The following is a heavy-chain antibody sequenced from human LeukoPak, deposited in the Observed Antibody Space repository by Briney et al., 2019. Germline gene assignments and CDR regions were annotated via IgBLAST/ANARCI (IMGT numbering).Heavy chain of an antibody. CDR1: GFTFSSYG. CDR3: ARVAGWHWFDP. V-gene: IGHV3-23*01. Sequence: GGSLRLSCAASGFTFSSYGMSWVRQAPGKGLEWVSAISGSGGSTYYADSVKGRFTISRDNSKNTVYLQMNNMRVDDTAAYYCARVAGWHWFDPWGQGTLATVS. D-gene: IGHD6-19*01. CDR2: ISGSGGST. J-gene: IGHJ5*02.